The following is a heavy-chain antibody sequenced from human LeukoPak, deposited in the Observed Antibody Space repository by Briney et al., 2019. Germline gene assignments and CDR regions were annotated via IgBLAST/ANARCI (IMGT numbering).Heavy chain of an antibody. J-gene: IGHJ4*02. CDR1: GFSISSGHF. D-gene: IGHD5-18*01. CDR2: MYDSVRT. Sequence: PSETLSLTCTVSGFSISSGHFWGWIRQPPGKGLEWIGYMYDSVRTKDNPSLKSRVTLSADTSKNQFSLRLSSVTAADTAVYYCATIKRGNIYGYFDFWGQGILVTVSS. CDR3: ATIKRGNIYGYFDF. V-gene: IGHV4-59*11.